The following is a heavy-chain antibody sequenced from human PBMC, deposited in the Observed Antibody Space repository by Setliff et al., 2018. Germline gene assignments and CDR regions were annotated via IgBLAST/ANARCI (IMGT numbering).Heavy chain of an antibody. CDR1: GYTFTNSI. V-gene: IGHV1-18*04. J-gene: IGHJ5*02. CDR2: ISAYNGNT. D-gene: IGHD2-15*01. Sequence: ASVKVSCKASGYTFTNSIMNWVRQAPGQGLEWMGWISAYNGNTYHAQKFQDRLSMTTDTSTSTAYMELRSLRADDTAVYYCERLVRHCTRISCQRTSEADLWGQGTQVTAPQ. CDR3: ERLVRHCTRISCQRTSEADL.